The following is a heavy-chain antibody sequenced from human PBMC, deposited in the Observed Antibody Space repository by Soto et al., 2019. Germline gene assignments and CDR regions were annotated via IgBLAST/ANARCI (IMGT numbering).Heavy chain of an antibody. V-gene: IGHV3-7*05. D-gene: IGHD6-19*01. CDR3: GGGSGWEGAS. J-gene: IGHJ4*02. CDR2: IKQDGSEK. CDR1: EFTFSTYW. Sequence: EVQLVESGGGLVQPGGSLRLSCAVSEFTFSTYWMTWVRQAPGKGLEWVANIKQDGSEKNYLESLRGRFTISSDNAKKSLYLEMNSLRAEDTAVYYCGGGSGWEGASWGQGTLVTVS.